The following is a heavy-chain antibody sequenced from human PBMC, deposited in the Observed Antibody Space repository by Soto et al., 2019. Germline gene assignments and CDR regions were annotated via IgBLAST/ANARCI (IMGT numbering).Heavy chain of an antibody. CDR3: AKGDFWSGYQNYYYYYMDV. CDR2: ISWNSGSI. D-gene: IGHD3-3*01. CDR1: GFTFDDYA. Sequence: EVQLVESGGGLVQPGRSLRLSCAASGFTFDDYAMHWVRQAPGKGLEWVPGISWNSGSIGYADSVKGRFTISRDNAKNSLYLQMNSLRAEDTALYYCAKGDFWSGYQNYYYYYMDVWGKGTTVTVSS. V-gene: IGHV3-9*01. J-gene: IGHJ6*03.